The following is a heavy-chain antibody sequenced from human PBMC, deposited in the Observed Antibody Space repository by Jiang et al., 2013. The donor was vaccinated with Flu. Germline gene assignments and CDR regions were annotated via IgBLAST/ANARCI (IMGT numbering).Heavy chain of an antibody. V-gene: IGHV1-69*01. Sequence: WMEGIIPIFGIANYAQKFQGRVTITADESTSTAYMELSSLRSEDTAVYYCARASDSSVAYCGGDCPYYFDYWGQGTLVTVSS. J-gene: IGHJ4*02. CDR2: IIPIFGIA. CDR3: ARASDSSVAYCGGDCPYYFDY. D-gene: IGHD2-21*02.